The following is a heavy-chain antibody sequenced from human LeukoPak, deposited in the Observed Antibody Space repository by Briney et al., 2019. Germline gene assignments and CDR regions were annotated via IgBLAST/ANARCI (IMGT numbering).Heavy chain of an antibody. D-gene: IGHD1-1*01. CDR1: GGSISSYA. Sequence: SETLSLTCTVSGGSISSYALSWIRQPPGKGLEWIGYIYYSGSTTYNPSLKSRVTISVDTSKNQFSLKLSSVAAADAAAYYTARDFRYWNGEYYYYGMDVWGKGTTVTVSS. J-gene: IGHJ6*04. CDR2: IYYSGST. V-gene: IGHV4-59*01. CDR3: ARDFRYWNGEYYYYGMDV.